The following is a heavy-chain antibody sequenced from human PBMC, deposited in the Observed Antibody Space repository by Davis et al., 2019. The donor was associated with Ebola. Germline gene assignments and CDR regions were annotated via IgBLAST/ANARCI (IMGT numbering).Heavy chain of an antibody. Sequence: SETLSLTCAVYGGSFSGYYWSWIRQPPGKGLEWIGYIYYSGSTNYNPSLKSRVTISVDTSKNQFSLKLSSVTAADTAVYYCARGRPSPGDYVSWFDPWGQGTLVTVSS. CDR2: IYYSGST. CDR1: GGSFSGYY. J-gene: IGHJ5*02. V-gene: IGHV4-59*12. D-gene: IGHD4-17*01. CDR3: ARGRPSPGDYVSWFDP.